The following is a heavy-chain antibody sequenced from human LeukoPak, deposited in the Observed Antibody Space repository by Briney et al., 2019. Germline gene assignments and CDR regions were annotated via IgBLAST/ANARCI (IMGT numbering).Heavy chain of an antibody. CDR2: ISWDGGST. V-gene: IGHV3-43*01. J-gene: IGHJ3*02. CDR1: GFTFDDYT. D-gene: IGHD6-19*01. Sequence: GGSLRLSCAASGFTFDDYTMHWVRQAPGKGLEWVSLISWDGGSTYYADSVKGRFTISRDNSKNSLYLQMNSLRTEDTALYYSAKGGVAGTFLGNDAFDIWGQGTMVTVSS. CDR3: AKGGVAGTFLGNDAFDI.